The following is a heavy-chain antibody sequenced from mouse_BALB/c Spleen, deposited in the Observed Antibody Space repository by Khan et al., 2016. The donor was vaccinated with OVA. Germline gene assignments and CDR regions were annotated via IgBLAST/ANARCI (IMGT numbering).Heavy chain of an antibody. J-gene: IGHJ2*01. CDR1: GFTFSSYV. V-gene: IGHV5-6-5*01. CDR3: AREAYRYDEYYFDY. CDR2: ISSGGST. Sequence: EVQGVESGGDLVKPGGSLKLSCAASGFTFSSYVMSWVRQTPEKRLEWVASISSGGSTSYPDSVKGRFTISRDNSRNILYLQMSSLRSEDKAMYYCAREAYRYDEYYFDYWGQGTTLTVSS. D-gene: IGHD2-14*01.